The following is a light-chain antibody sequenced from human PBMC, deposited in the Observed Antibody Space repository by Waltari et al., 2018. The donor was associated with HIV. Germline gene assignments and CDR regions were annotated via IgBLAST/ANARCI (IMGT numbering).Light chain of an antibody. V-gene: IGLV3-19*01. Sequence: SSELTQDPAVSVALGQTVKIACLGDSLRKYYASWYRIRPGQAPQLLVYGKNSRPSGIPDRVSASSSGNRAFLTITGARAEDEADYYCACWDRSGDYILFGGGTSLTGL. CDR2: GKN. J-gene: IGLJ2*01. CDR1: SLRKYY. CDR3: ACWDRSGDYIL.